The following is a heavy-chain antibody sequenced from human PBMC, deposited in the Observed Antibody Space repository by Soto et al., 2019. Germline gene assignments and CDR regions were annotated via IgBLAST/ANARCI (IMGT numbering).Heavy chain of an antibody. V-gene: IGHV4-61*08. Sequence: QVQLQESGPGLVKPSETLSLTCGVFGGSVSSGAYYWTWTRQAPGKGLEWIGYISFTGDTTYNPSLRSRVAIAVDTSKNQFSLRLRSATAADTAFYYCSRGRHYYESMIWGRGMLVTVSP. J-gene: IGHJ4*02. CDR2: ISFTGDT. CDR1: GGSVSSGAYY. CDR3: SRGRHYYESMI. D-gene: IGHD3-22*01.